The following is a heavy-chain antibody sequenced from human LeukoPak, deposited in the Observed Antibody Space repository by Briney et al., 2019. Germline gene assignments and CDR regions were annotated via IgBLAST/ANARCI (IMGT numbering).Heavy chain of an antibody. D-gene: IGHD5-24*01. CDR1: GGSISSSSYY. CDR3: ARSRWGRDGYKYFDY. CDR2: IYYSGST. Sequence: PSETLSLTCTVSGGSISSSSYYWGWIRQPPGKGLEWIGSIYYSGSTYYNPSLKSRVTISVDTSKNQFSLKLSSVTAADTAVYYCARSRWGRDGYKYFDYWGQGTLVTVSS. V-gene: IGHV4-39*07. J-gene: IGHJ4*02.